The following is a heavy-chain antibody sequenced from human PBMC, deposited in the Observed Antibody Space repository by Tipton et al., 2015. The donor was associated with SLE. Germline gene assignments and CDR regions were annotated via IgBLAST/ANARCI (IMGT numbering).Heavy chain of an antibody. CDR2: IYHSGST. V-gene: IGHV4-4*02. CDR1: GGSISSGNW. Sequence: TLSLTCAVSGGSISSGNWWIWVRQPPGKGLEWIGEIYHSGSTNYNPSLKSRVTISVDKSKNHFSLNLSSVTAADTAVYYCARRSGDFWSGYTYYFDYWGQGTLVTVSS. CDR3: ARRSGDFWSGYTYYFDY. J-gene: IGHJ4*02. D-gene: IGHD3-3*01.